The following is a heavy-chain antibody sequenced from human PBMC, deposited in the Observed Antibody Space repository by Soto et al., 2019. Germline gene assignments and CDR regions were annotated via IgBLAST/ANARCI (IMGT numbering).Heavy chain of an antibody. CDR3: ASPVRGYSGYHNDAFDI. D-gene: IGHD5-12*01. CDR2: INPSGGST. Sequence: ASVKVSCKASGYTFTSYYMHWVRQAPGQGLEWMGIINPSGGSTSYAQKFQGRVTMTRNTSISTAYMELSSLRSEDTAVYYCASPVRGYSGYHNDAFDIWGQGTMVTVSS. J-gene: IGHJ3*02. CDR1: GYTFTSYY. V-gene: IGHV1-46*01.